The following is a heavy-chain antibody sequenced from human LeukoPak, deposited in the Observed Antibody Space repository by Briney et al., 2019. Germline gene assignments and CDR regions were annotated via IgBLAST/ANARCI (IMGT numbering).Heavy chain of an antibody. J-gene: IGHJ3*02. D-gene: IGHD3-22*01. V-gene: IGHV4-59*08. CDR2: MYYSGST. CDR1: GGSISGYY. Sequence: SETLSLTCTVSGGSISGYYWSWLRQSPGKGLVWIGYMYYSGSTNYNPSLESRITISIDMSNNQFSLTLSSVTAADTALYYCARYFTYYYDSSGYPRDAFDIWGQGTMVTVSS. CDR3: ARYFTYYYDSSGYPRDAFDI.